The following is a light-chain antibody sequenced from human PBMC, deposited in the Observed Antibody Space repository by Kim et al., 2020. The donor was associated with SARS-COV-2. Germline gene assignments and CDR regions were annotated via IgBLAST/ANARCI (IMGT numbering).Light chain of an antibody. J-gene: IGKJ1*01. CDR2: KTS. CDR1: QNVNIW. Sequence: ESVGDTATITCRASQNVNIWLAWYQQKPGQVPKLLIHKTSGLQRGVPSRFSGGGSGTDLTLTISSLQPDDFATYYCQQYHTHSTFGQGTKVDIK. V-gene: IGKV1-5*03. CDR3: QQYHTHST.